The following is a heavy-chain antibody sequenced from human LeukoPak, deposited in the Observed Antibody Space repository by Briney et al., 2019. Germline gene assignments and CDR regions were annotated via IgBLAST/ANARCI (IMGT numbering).Heavy chain of an antibody. Sequence: PGGSLRLSCAASGFTFSSYAMSWVRQAPGKGLEWVSAIGGSGGSTYYADSAKGRFTISRDNSKNTLYLQMNSLRAEDTAVYYCAKDLGDYGDYTFDYWGQGTLVTVSS. V-gene: IGHV3-23*01. CDR2: IGGSGGST. CDR3: AKDLGDYGDYTFDY. CDR1: GFTFSSYA. J-gene: IGHJ4*02. D-gene: IGHD4-17*01.